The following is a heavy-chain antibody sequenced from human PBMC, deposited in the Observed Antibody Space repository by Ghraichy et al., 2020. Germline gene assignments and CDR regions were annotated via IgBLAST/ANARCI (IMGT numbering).Heavy chain of an antibody. CDR2: ISYDGSNK. Sequence: LSLTCAASGFTFSSYGMHWVRQAPGKGLEWVAVISYDGSNKYYADSVKGRFTISRDNSKNTLYLQMNSLRAEDTAVYYCAKPYYDFWSGHYYMDVWGKGTTVTVSS. CDR3: AKPYYDFWSGHYYMDV. D-gene: IGHD3-3*01. CDR1: GFTFSSYG. J-gene: IGHJ6*03. V-gene: IGHV3-30*18.